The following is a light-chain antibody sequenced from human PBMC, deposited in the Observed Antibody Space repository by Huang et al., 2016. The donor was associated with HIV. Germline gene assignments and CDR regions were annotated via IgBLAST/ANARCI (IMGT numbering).Light chain of an antibody. J-gene: IGKJ4*01. V-gene: IGKV1-39*01. CDR1: QTIINY. Sequence: DIQMTQSPSSLSASVGDTVTITCRASQTIINYLNWYQQKPGKAPKLLIYGASNLQSGVPSRFSGSGSGTDSTLTITSLQPEDFVTYYCQQSYSSPLTFGGGTKVEIK. CDR2: GAS. CDR3: QQSYSSPLT.